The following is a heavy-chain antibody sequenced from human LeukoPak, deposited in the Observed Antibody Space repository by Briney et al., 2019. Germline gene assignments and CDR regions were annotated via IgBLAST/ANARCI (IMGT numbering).Heavy chain of an antibody. Sequence: PGWSLPLSCAASGFTFRNSWMSWVRQAPGKGLEWVGRIKSKTDGWTTDYAAPVKGRLTISRDDSKNTLYLQMNSLKTEDTAVYYCLRDWYGSGSYWQIRESYFDYWGQGTLVTVSS. CDR1: GFTFRNSW. CDR2: IKSKTDGWTT. J-gene: IGHJ4*02. D-gene: IGHD3-10*01. V-gene: IGHV3-15*01. CDR3: LRDWYGSGSYWQIRESYFDY.